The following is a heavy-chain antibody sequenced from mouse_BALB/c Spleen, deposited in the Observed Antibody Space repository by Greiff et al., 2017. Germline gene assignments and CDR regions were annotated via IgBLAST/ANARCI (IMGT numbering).Heavy chain of an antibody. V-gene: IGHV5-6-5*01. CDR1: GFTFSSYA. D-gene: IGHD2-2*01. Sequence: EVQLVESGGGLVKPGGSLKLSCAASGFTFSSYAMSWVRQTPEKRLEWVASISSGGSTYYPDSVKGRFTISRDNARNILYLQMSSLRSEDTAMYYCARYGNDFAYWGQGTLVTVSA. J-gene: IGHJ3*01. CDR2: ISSGGST. CDR3: ARYGNDFAY.